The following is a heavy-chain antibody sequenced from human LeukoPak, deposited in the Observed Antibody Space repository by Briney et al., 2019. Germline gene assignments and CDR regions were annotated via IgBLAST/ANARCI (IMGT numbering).Heavy chain of an antibody. CDR3: ARGVYGSGSYYTRWFDS. J-gene: IGHJ5*01. Sequence: KPAETLSLSCAACGAFISSYYCSWIRHPPREELEWIGDIYYCGSTNYNHSLKSRVTITVDTSKNQFSLKLSTVTAADTAVYYCARGVYGSGSYYTRWFDSWGQGTLVTVSS. CDR1: GAFISSYY. CDR2: IYYCGST. V-gene: IGHV4-59*01. D-gene: IGHD3-10*01.